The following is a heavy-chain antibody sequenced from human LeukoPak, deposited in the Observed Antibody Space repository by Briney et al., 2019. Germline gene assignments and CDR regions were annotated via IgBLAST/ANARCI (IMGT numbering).Heavy chain of an antibody. J-gene: IGHJ4*02. Sequence: ASVKVSRKASGYTFTGYYLHWVRQAPGQGLEWMGWIHPKSGDTKYAQKFLGRVTLTRDTSTTIVYMELKWLTSDDTAVYYCSRGSGISYGGIDYWGQGTLVTVS. D-gene: IGHD5-18*01. CDR1: GYTFTGYY. CDR2: IHPKSGDT. V-gene: IGHV1-2*02. CDR3: SRGSGISYGGIDY.